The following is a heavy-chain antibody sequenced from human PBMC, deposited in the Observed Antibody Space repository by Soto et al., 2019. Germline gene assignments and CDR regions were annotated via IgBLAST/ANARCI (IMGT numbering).Heavy chain of an antibody. Sequence: SLKISCETSGFSFSVYGMHWVRQAPGKGLEWVAVIWYDALRGRFTISRDNAKNSLHLQMNSLRAEDTAVYYCTRDASRDSSARGWFDPWGPGTLVT. CDR2: IWYD. J-gene: IGHJ5*02. CDR3: TRDASRDSSARGWFDP. V-gene: IGHV3-33*01. CDR1: GFSFSVYG. D-gene: IGHD6-13*01.